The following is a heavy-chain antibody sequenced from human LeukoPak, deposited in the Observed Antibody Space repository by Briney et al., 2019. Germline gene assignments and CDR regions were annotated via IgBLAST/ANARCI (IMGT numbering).Heavy chain of an antibody. D-gene: IGHD2-15*01. CDR2: MYSSGST. Sequence: SQTLSLTCTVSGGSISSGTYYWSWIRQPAGKGREWIGRMYSSGSTNYNPSLKSRVTISVDTSKNQFSLKLSSVTAADTAVYYYAREVAGGVYFDYWGQGTLVTVSS. V-gene: IGHV4-61*02. CDR1: GGSISSGTYY. CDR3: AREVAGGVYFDY. J-gene: IGHJ4*02.